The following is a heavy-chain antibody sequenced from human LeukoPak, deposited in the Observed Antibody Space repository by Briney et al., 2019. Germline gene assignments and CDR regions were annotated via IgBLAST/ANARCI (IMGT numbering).Heavy chain of an antibody. Sequence: SETLSLTCAVYGGSFSGYYWSWIRQPPGKGLEWIGEINHSGSTNYNPSLKSRVTISVDTSKNQFSLKLSSVTAADTAVYYCARQSSSLHFDYWGQGTLVTVSS. CDR3: ARQSSSLHFDY. D-gene: IGHD3-16*02. CDR1: GGSFSGYY. V-gene: IGHV4-34*01. J-gene: IGHJ4*02. CDR2: INHSGST.